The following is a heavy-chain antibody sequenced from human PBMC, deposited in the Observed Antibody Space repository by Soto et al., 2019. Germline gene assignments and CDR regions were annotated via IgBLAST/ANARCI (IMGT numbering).Heavy chain of an antibody. CDR2: ISPKSTFR. D-gene: IGHD2-21*01. Sequence: PGGSLRLSCATSGFLFNDYYMTWIRQAPGKGLEWLSHISPKSTFRNYADSVKGRFTISRDNTESSLFLQMNSLGVDDTAVYSCVRGGGGGLFEHWGQGVLVTVSS. CDR3: VRGGGGGLFEH. J-gene: IGHJ4*02. CDR1: GFLFNDYY. V-gene: IGHV3-11*06.